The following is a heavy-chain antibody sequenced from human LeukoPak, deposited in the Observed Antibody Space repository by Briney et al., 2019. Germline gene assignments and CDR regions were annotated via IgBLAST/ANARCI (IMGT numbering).Heavy chain of an antibody. CDR2: INPKTGVT. Sequence: ASVKGSCKASGYTFTDYYLHWVRQAPGHGLEWMGWINPKTGVTKYAQNFQGRVTMTRDTSISTAYMEVSRLRSDDTAVFYCARDLAMYSPDLDYWGQGTLVTVSS. CDR3: ARDLAMYSPDLDY. V-gene: IGHV1-2*02. D-gene: IGHD1-26*01. CDR1: GYTFTDYY. J-gene: IGHJ4*02.